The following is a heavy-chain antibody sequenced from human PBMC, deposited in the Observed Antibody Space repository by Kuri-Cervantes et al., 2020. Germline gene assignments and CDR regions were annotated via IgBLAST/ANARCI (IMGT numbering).Heavy chain of an antibody. D-gene: IGHD6-19*01. J-gene: IGHJ4*02. Sequence: GESLKISCAASGFTFSSYSMNWVRQAPGKGLEWVSAISGSGGSTYYADSVKGRFTISRDNSKNTLYLQMNSLRAEDTAVYYCARMSSGWYVMRYWGQGTLVTVSS. CDR1: GFTFSSYS. CDR3: ARMSSGWYVMRY. V-gene: IGHV3-23*01. CDR2: ISGSGGST.